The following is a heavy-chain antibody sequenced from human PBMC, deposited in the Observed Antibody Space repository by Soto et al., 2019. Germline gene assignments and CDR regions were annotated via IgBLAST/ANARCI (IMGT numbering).Heavy chain of an antibody. CDR1: GFTFSSYA. Sequence: XGSLILSCSASGFTFSSYAMHWVRQAPGKGLEWVAVISYDGSNKYYADSVKGRFTISRDNSKNTLYLQMNSLRAEDTAVYYCAREIPGYSSSWYHTFDYWGQGTLVTVSS. J-gene: IGHJ4*02. CDR2: ISYDGSNK. V-gene: IGHV3-30-3*01. CDR3: AREIPGYSSSWYHTFDY. D-gene: IGHD6-13*01.